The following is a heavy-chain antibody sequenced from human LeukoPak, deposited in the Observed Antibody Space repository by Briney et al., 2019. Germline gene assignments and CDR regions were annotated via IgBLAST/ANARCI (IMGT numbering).Heavy chain of an antibody. CDR1: EFSIDDFA. CDR3: ARGRGSDYYHCYYVDV. V-gene: IGHV3-9*03. J-gene: IGHJ6*03. Sequence: GSSLRLSCAGSEFSIDDFAMHWVRQAPGKGLEWVSSINWNSGSVAYADSVKGRFTISRENAKNSLYLQMNSLRAEDMGLYYCARGRGSDYYHCYYVDVWGKGTTVSVSS. CDR2: INWNSGSV. D-gene: IGHD6-19*01.